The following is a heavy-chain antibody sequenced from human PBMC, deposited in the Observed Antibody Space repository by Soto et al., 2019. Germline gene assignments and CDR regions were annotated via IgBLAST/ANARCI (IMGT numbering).Heavy chain of an antibody. Sequence: PGGSLRLSCAASGFTFSSFSMNWVRQAPGKGLEWVSYISSSGSAKFYADSVEGRFTISRDNAKNSLYLQMNSLRAEDTAVYFCTGPHYYYGSGRWGQGTQVTVSS. V-gene: IGHV3-48*01. CDR2: ISSSGSAK. CDR1: GFTFSSFS. CDR3: TGPHYYYGSGR. J-gene: IGHJ4*02. D-gene: IGHD3-10*01.